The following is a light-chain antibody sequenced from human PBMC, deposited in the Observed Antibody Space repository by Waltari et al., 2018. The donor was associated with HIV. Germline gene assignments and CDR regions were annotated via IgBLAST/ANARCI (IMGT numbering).Light chain of an antibody. J-gene: IGLJ3*02. V-gene: IGLV2-18*02. CDR2: EVN. CDR1: NSDVGSYNR. CDR3: SSYTSSSTLWM. Sequence: QSALTQPPSVSGSPGQSVTISCTGTNSDVGSYNRVSWYQLPPGTAPKLMIYEVNNRPSGVPDRFSGSKSGNTASLTISGPQAEDEADYYCSSYTSSSTLWMFGGGTKLTVL.